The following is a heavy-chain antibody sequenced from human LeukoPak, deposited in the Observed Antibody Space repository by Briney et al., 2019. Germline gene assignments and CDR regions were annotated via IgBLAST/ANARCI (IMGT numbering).Heavy chain of an antibody. J-gene: IGHJ4*02. CDR3: ASRSPGDSSGWYAPLD. CDR1: GFTFSDYY. Sequence: GGSLRLSCAASGFTFSDYYMSWIRQAPGKGLGWVSYISSSGSTIYYADSVKGRFTISRDNAKNSLYLQMNSLRAEDTAVYYCASRSPGDSSGWYAPLDWGQGTLVTVSS. V-gene: IGHV3-11*04. CDR2: ISSSGSTI. D-gene: IGHD6-19*01.